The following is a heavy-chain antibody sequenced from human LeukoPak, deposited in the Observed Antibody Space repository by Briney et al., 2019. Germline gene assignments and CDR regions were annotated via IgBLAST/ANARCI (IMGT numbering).Heavy chain of an antibody. CDR3: AKDEGVGAQSPFDY. Sequence: GGSLRLSCAASGFTFSTHGMHWVRQAPGKGLEWVTFIRYDGNNKYYTDSVKGRFTISRDNSKNTLYLQMNSLRAEDTAVYYCAKDEGVGAQSPFDYWGQGTLVTVSS. CDR2: IRYDGNNK. J-gene: IGHJ4*02. CDR1: GFTFSTHG. V-gene: IGHV3-30*02. D-gene: IGHD1-26*01.